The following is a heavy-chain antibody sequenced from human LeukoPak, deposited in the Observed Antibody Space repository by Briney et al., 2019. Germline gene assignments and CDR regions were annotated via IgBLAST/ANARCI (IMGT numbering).Heavy chain of an antibody. CDR2: IYSSGGT. Sequence: SETLSLTCTVSGASFSSYYWSWIRQPPGKGLEWIGYIYSSGGTNSNPSFKSRVTISVDTSKNQFSLKLNSVTAADTAVYYCARTYQQRYFDYWGQGTLVTVSS. CDR3: ARTYQQRYFDY. D-gene: IGHD2-2*01. CDR1: GASFSSYY. V-gene: IGHV4-59*01. J-gene: IGHJ4*02.